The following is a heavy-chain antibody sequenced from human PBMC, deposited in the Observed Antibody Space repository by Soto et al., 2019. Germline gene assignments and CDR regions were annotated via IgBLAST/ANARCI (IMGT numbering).Heavy chain of an antibody. J-gene: IGHJ4*02. CDR1: GFTVSSNY. CDR3: ATFPPAVAGNDY. Sequence: GGSLRLSCAASGFTVSSNYMSWVRQAPGKGLEWVSVIYSGGSTYYADSVKGRFTISRDNSKNTLYLQMNSLRAEDTAVYYCATFPPAVAGNDYWGQGTLVTVSS. CDR2: IYSGGST. V-gene: IGHV3-53*01. D-gene: IGHD6-19*01.